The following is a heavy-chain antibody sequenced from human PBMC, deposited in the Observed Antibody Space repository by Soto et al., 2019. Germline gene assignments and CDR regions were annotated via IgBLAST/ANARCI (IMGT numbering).Heavy chain of an antibody. J-gene: IGHJ4*02. CDR1: GYTFTSHS. Sequence: QVQLVQSGAEVKEPGASVRVSCKASGYTFTSHSLHWARQAPGQGLEWMGWIIVSHGSPRYSPQFQGRLTFGEDTFTSTAYMELTRLTPEDTAMYYCAREPEDGVPGDYWGQGTPIVVSS. CDR3: AREPEDGVPGDY. V-gene: IGHV1-3*01. D-gene: IGHD2-8*01. CDR2: IIVSHGSP.